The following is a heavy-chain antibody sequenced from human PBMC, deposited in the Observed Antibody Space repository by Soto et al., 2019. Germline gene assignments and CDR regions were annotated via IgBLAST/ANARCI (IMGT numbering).Heavy chain of an antibody. J-gene: IGHJ4*02. CDR3: ASRNYCDTNGYYYWYNFDF. CDR1: GFTFIHHT. D-gene: IGHD3-22*01. V-gene: IGHV3-23*01. Sequence: GGSLRLSCAASGFTFIHHTMSWVRQAPGKGLEWVSSNSGDSRYYAGSVKGRFTISRDNSKNTLYLQMNSLGAEDTAVYYCASRNYCDTNGYYYWYNFDFWGQGTLVTSPQ. CDR2: NSGDSR.